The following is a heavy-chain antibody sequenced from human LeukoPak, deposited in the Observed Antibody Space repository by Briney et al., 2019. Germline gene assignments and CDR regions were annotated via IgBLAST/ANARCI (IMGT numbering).Heavy chain of an antibody. V-gene: IGHV4-59*12. CDR2: IYYSGST. CDR1: GGSISSYY. CDR3: ARERAGYSSSWYQGAFGI. D-gene: IGHD6-13*01. Sequence: SETLSLTCTVSGGSISSYYWSWIRQPPGKGLEWIGYIYYSGSTNYNPSLKSRVTISVDTSKNQFSLKLSSVTAADTAVCYCARERAGYSSSWYQGAFGIWGQGTMVTVSS. J-gene: IGHJ3*02.